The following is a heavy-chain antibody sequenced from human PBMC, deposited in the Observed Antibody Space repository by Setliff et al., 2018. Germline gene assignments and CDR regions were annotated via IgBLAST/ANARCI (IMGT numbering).Heavy chain of an antibody. CDR1: GGSFSDYY. V-gene: IGHV4-34*01. D-gene: IGHD1-26*01. J-gene: IGHJ4*02. Sequence: SETLSLTCTVYGGSFSDYYWGWVRQPPGKGLEWIGEINHSGSTNYIPSLKSRLTISADTSTNHFSLKLTSVTAADTAVYYCARDNTIVGATDYWGQGALVTVSS. CDR2: INHSGST. CDR3: ARDNTIVGATDY.